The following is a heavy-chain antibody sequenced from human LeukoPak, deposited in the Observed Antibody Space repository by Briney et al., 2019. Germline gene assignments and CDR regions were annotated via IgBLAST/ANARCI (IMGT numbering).Heavy chain of an antibody. CDR3: ARILGYCSGGSCYSDY. CDR2: MNPNSGNT. D-gene: IGHD2-15*01. CDR1: GYTFTSYD. V-gene: IGHV1-8*01. J-gene: IGHJ4*02. Sequence: GASVKVSCKASGYTFTSYDINWVRQATGQGLEWMGWMNPNSGNTGYAQKFQDRVTMTRNTSISTAYMELSSLRSEDTAVYYCARILGYCSGGSCYSDYWGQGTLVTVSS.